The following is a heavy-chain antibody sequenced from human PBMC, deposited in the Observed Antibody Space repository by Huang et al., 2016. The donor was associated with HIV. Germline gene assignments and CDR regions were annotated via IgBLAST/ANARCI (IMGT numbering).Heavy chain of an antibody. CDR2: LSRSGNT. V-gene: IGHV4-39*01. CDR3: ARRTNLWWYFDL. J-gene: IGHJ2*01. CDR1: GGSISSSVYY. Sequence: QVQLQESGPGLVKPSETLSLICTVSGGSISSSVYYWGWIRQHPGKGREWIGSLSRSGNTYYNRPLKSRVTISVDTSKNQFSLKLSSVTVADTAVYYCARRTNLWWYFDLWGRGTLVSVSS.